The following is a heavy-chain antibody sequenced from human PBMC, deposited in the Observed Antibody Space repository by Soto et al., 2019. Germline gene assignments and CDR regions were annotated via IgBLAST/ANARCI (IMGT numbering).Heavy chain of an antibody. CDR1: GFTFSSYA. D-gene: IGHD3-22*01. CDR3: ASRGYYYDSSGYSSYYYGMDV. CDR2: ISYNGSNK. Sequence: GGSLRLSCAASGFTFSSYAMHWVRQAPGKGLEWVAVISYNGSNKYYADSVKGRFTISRDNSKNTLYLQMNSLRAEDTAVYYCASRGYYYDSSGYSSYYYGMDVWGQGTTVTVSS. V-gene: IGHV3-30-3*01. J-gene: IGHJ6*02.